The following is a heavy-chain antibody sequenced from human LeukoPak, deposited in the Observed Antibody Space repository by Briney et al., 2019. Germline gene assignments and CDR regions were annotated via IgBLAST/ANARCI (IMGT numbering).Heavy chain of an antibody. V-gene: IGHV3-23*01. J-gene: IGHJ4*02. CDR3: AKGTGASCYSGLDC. CDR2: ISGNGDSA. D-gene: IGHD2-15*01. Sequence: QTGGSLRLSCAASGFTFSSYAMTRVRQAPGKGLEWVSAISGNGDSAFYTDSVKGRFTISRDNSKNTLYLQMNSLRADDTGVYYCAKGTGASCYSGLDCWGQGTLVTVSS. CDR1: GFTFSSYA.